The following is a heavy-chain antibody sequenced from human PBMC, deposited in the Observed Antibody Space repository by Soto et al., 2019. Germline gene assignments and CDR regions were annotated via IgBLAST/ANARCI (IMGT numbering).Heavy chain of an antibody. CDR1: GYTFTSYD. Sequence: QVQLVQSGAEVKKPGASVKVSCKASGYTFTSYDINWVRQATGQGLEWMGWMNPDSGNTGYAQKFQGRVTMTRYTSMCTAYMELSSLRSEDTAVYYCARSTNDYGDRHWGQGTLVTVSS. CDR3: ARSTNDYGDRH. D-gene: IGHD4-17*01. J-gene: IGHJ4*02. CDR2: MNPDSGNT. V-gene: IGHV1-8*01.